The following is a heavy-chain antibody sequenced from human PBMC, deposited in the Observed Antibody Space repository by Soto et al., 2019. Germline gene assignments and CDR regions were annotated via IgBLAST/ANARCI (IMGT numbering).Heavy chain of an antibody. CDR3: ARRGYYDSSGWEGGMDV. CDR2: IWYDGSNK. Sequence: PGGSLRLSCAASGFTFSSYGMHWVRQAPGKGLEWVAVIWYDGSNKYYADSMKGRFTISRDNSKNTLYLQMNSLRAEDTAVYYCARRGYYDSSGWEGGMDVWGQGTTVTVSS. D-gene: IGHD3-22*01. J-gene: IGHJ6*02. V-gene: IGHV3-33*01. CDR1: GFTFSSYG.